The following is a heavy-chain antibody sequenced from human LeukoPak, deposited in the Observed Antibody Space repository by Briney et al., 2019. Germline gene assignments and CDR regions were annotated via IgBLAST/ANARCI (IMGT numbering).Heavy chain of an antibody. V-gene: IGHV4-34*01. Sequence: SETLSLTCAVYGGSFTGYYWSWIRQPPGKGLEWIGEINHSGSTNYNPSLKSRVTISVDTSKNQFSLKLSSVTAADTAVYYCAGTRAGYSSSYYWGQGTLVTVSS. J-gene: IGHJ4*02. CDR2: INHSGST. D-gene: IGHD6-6*01. CDR1: GGSFTGYY. CDR3: AGTRAGYSSSYY.